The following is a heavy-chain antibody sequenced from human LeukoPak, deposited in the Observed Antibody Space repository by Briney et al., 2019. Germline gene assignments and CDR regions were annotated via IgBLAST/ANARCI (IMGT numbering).Heavy chain of an antibody. Sequence: ASVKVSCKASGYTFTSYGISWVRQAPGQGLEWMGWISAYNGNTNYAQKLQGRVTMTTDTSTSTAYVELRSLRSDDTAVYYCARHVVVAATSWFDPWGQGTLVTVSS. CDR1: GYTFTSYG. CDR2: ISAYNGNT. J-gene: IGHJ5*02. CDR3: ARHVVVAATSWFDP. V-gene: IGHV1-18*01. D-gene: IGHD2-15*01.